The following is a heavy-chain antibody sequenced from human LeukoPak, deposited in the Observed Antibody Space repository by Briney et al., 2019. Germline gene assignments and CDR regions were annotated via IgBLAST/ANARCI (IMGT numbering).Heavy chain of an antibody. Sequence: GGSLRLSCAGSGFINCCICMHWLRQAPGEGLVWVSRIDSDGRTTNYADSVKGRFTTSRDDAQNTLYLQMNSLRAEDTAVYYCARNICWYFGCWGRGTLVTVSS. CDR1: GFINCCIC. J-gene: IGHJ2*01. CDR3: ARNICWYFGC. CDR2: IDSDGRTT. V-gene: IGHV3-74*01. D-gene: IGHD2/OR15-2a*01.